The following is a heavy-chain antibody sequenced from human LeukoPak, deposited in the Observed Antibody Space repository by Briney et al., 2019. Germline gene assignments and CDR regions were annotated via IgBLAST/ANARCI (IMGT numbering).Heavy chain of an antibody. D-gene: IGHD6-6*01. CDR3: AKKLGSSPGDFFDY. J-gene: IGHJ4*02. V-gene: IGHV3-23*01. CDR2: INDNGGTT. CDR1: GFIFTNYA. Sequence: GGSLTLSCAASGFIFTNYAMSWVRQAPGKGLQWVSDINDNGGTTFYADSVKGRFTISRDKSKNTLYLQMNSLRADDSAVYFCAKKLGSSPGDFFDYWGQGTLVTVSS.